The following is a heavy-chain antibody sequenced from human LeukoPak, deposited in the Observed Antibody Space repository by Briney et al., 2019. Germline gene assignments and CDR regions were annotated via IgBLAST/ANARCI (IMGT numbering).Heavy chain of an antibody. V-gene: IGHV1-24*01. CDR1: GYTLTELS. CDR3: ATEGPRIKDAFDI. CDR2: FDPEDGET. D-gene: IGHD3-10*01. Sequence: ASVKVSCKVSGYTLTELSMHWVRQARGKGLEWMGGFDPEDGETIYEQKLQGRVTMTEDTSTETAYMELSSLRSEDTAVYYCATEGPRIKDAFDIWGQGTMVTVSS. J-gene: IGHJ3*02.